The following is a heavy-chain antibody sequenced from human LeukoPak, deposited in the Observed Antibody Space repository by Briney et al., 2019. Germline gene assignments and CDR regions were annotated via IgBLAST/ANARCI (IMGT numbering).Heavy chain of an antibody. J-gene: IGHJ4*02. CDR2: VNPNSGNT. D-gene: IGHD3-3*01. Sequence: ASVKVSCKASGGTFSSYAINWVRQATGQGPEWMGWVNPNSGNTGYAQKFQGRVTITRNTSISTAYMELSSLRSEDTAVYYCARGGNFWSGYYPTYYFDYWGQGTLVTVSS. V-gene: IGHV1-8*03. CDR3: ARGGNFWSGYYPTYYFDY. CDR1: GGTFSSYA.